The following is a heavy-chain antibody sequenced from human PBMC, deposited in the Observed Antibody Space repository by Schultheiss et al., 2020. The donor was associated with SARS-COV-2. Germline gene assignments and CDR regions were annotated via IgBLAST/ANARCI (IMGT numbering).Heavy chain of an antibody. CDR3: AKGTLYYDFWSGYRDYYYYYYMDV. J-gene: IGHJ6*03. D-gene: IGHD3-3*01. CDR1: GFTFSSYA. CDR2: ISGSGGST. Sequence: GGSLRLSCAASGFTFSSYAMSWVRQAPGKGLEWVSAISGSGGSTYYADSVKGRFTISRDNSKNTLYLQMNSLRAEDTAVYYCAKGTLYYDFWSGYRDYYYYYYMDVWGKGTTVTVSS. V-gene: IGHV3-23*01.